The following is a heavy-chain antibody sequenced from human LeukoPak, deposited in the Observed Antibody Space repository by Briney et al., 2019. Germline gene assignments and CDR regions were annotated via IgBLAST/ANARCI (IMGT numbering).Heavy chain of an antibody. CDR3: ARGRIAKIVVVHSFSYGMDV. Sequence: PSETLYLTCTVFGGSFTDYFWTWIRHSPGKGLEWIGEINDYTGDTNYNPSLNSRVSISLEKSKNQFSLELRSVTAADTAVYYCARGRIAKIVVVHSFSYGMDVWGQGTTVTVSS. J-gene: IGHJ6*02. V-gene: IGHV4-34*01. D-gene: IGHD3-22*01. CDR1: GGSFTDYF. CDR2: INDYTGDT.